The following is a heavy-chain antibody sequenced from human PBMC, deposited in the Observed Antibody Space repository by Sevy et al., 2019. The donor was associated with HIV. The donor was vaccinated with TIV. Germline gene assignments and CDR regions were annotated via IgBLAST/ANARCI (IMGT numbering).Heavy chain of an antibody. CDR3: AKVRCRFCSGGSSYYFHN. J-gene: IGHJ4*02. CDR1: GFTFSDYG. CDR2: ISYDGSNK. D-gene: IGHD2-15*01. V-gene: IGHV3-30*18. Sequence: GGSLRLSCAASGFTFSDYGMNWFRQAPGRGLEWVAVISYDGSNKYYSDSVKGRFTISRDNSKDTLFLQMNSLRAEDTAVYYCAKVRCRFCSGGSSYYFHNWGQGTLVTVSS.